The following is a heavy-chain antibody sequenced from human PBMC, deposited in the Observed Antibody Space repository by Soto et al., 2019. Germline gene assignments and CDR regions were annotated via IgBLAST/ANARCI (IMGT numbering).Heavy chain of an antibody. CDR1: GGTFSSYA. CDR3: ARDVPMVREIYYGMDV. J-gene: IGHJ6*02. Sequence: GASVKVSCKASGGTFSSYAISWVRQAPGQGLEWMGGIIPIFGTANYAQKFQGRVTITADESTSTAYMELSSLRSEDTAVYYCARDVPMVREIYYGMDVWGQGTTVTVSS. D-gene: IGHD3-10*01. CDR2: IIPIFGTA. V-gene: IGHV1-69*13.